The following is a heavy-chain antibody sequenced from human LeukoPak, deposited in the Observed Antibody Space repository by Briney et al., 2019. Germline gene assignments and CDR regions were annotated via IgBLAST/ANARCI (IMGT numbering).Heavy chain of an antibody. CDR2: ISAYNGNT. CDR3: ARATREIRYFDWSDAFEI. CDR1: GYTFTSHG. Sequence: ASVKVSCKASGYTFTSHGISWVRQAPGQGLEWMGWISAYNGNTNYAQKPQGRVTMTTDTSTSTAYMELRSLRSDDTAVYYCARATREIRYFDWSDAFEIWGQGTMVTVSS. V-gene: IGHV1-18*01. D-gene: IGHD3-9*01. J-gene: IGHJ3*02.